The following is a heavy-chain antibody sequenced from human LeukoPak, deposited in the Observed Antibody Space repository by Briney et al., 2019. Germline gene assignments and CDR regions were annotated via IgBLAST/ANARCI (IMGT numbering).Heavy chain of an antibody. CDR2: IIPIFGTA. D-gene: IGHD3-22*01. Sequence: SVKVSCKASGGTFSSYAISWVRQAPGQGLEWMGGIIPIFGTANYAQKFQGRVTITADESTSTAYTELSSLRSEDTAVYYCASHPLLDYYDSSGYYGYDYWGQGTLVTVSS. V-gene: IGHV1-69*13. CDR1: GGTFSSYA. CDR3: ASHPLLDYYDSSGYYGYDY. J-gene: IGHJ4*02.